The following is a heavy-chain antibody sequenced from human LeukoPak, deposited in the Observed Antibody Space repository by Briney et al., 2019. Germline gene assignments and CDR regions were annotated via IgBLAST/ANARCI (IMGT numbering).Heavy chain of an antibody. CDR1: GGSISSYY. Sequence: SETLSLTCTVSGGSISSYYWSWIRQPPGKGLEWIGYIYYSGSTNYNPSLKSRVTISVDTSKNQFSLKLSSVTAADTAVYSCAREGLNPGSYSNWGQGTLVTVSS. CDR3: AREGLNPGSYSN. CDR2: IYYSGST. D-gene: IGHD1-26*01. J-gene: IGHJ4*02. V-gene: IGHV4-59*01.